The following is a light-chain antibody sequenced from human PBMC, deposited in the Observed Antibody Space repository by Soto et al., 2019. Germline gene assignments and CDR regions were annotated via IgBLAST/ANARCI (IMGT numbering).Light chain of an antibody. CDR3: QQTHAVPLT. CDR1: QPIGNY. CDR2: AAS. Sequence: DVQMTQSPSSLSASVGDRVTIACRASQPIGNYLNWYQQKPGEAPKVLIVAASSLRSGVPSRCSRSGYRTDLTLTINNLHPEDSATYYCQQTHAVPLTFGLGTRL. J-gene: IGKJ5*01. V-gene: IGKV1-39*01.